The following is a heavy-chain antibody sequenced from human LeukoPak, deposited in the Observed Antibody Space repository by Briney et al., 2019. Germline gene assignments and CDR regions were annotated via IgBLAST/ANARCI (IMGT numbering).Heavy chain of an antibody. D-gene: IGHD6-19*01. CDR1: GYSFTSYW. J-gene: IGHJ4*02. CDR3: ARHGSLNGYSGWYIY. Sequence: GESLKISCKGSGYSFTSYWISWVRQMPGKGLEWMGRIDLSDSYTNYSPSFQGHVTISADKSISTAYLQWSSLKASDTAMYYCARHGSLNGYSGWYIYWGQGTLVTVSS. CDR2: IDLSDSYT. V-gene: IGHV5-10-1*01.